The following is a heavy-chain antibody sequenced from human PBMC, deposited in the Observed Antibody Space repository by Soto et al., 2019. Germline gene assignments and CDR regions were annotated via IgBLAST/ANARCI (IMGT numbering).Heavy chain of an antibody. CDR3: ARGRDGYNYYYYYGMDV. J-gene: IGHJ6*02. CDR2: IYHSGST. CDR1: GGSISSGGYS. V-gene: IGHV4-30-2*01. D-gene: IGHD5-12*01. Sequence: SETLSLTCAVSGGSISSGGYSWSWIRRPPGKGLEWIGYIYHSGSTYYNPSLKSRVTISVDRSKNQFSLKLSSVTAADTAVYYCARGRDGYNYYYYYGMDVWGQGTTVTVSS.